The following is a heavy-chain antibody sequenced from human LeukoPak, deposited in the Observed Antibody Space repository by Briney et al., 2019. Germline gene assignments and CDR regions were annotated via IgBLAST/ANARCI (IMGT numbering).Heavy chain of an antibody. CDR2: INQDGSEK. D-gene: IGHD5-12*01. J-gene: IGHJ4*02. Sequence: GSLRLSCAASGFTFSSYWMSWVRHAPGKGLEWVANINQDGSEKYYVDSVKGRFSISRDNAKNSLYLQMSSLRAEDTAVYYCASERGYSGYGDFDYWGQGTLVTVSS. CDR1: GFTFSSYW. CDR3: ASERGYSGYGDFDY. V-gene: IGHV3-7*01.